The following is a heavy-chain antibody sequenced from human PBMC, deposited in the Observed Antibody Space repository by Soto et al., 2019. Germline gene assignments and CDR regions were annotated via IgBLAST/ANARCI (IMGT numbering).Heavy chain of an antibody. Sequence: EVQLVESGGGLVQPGGSLRLSCAASGFTFSSYWMTWVRQAPGKGLEWVANIKEDGSDKSYVDSVKGRFTVYRDNAKNSLYLQMNSLRAEDTAVYYCARDRGSGWLYYFDYWGQGTLVTVSS. CDR3: ARDRGSGWLYYFDY. J-gene: IGHJ4*02. D-gene: IGHD6-19*01. V-gene: IGHV3-7*01. CDR1: GFTFSSYW. CDR2: IKEDGSDK.